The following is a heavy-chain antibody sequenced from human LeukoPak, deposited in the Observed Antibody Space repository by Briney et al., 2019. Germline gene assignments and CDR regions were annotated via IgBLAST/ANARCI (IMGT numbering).Heavy chain of an antibody. J-gene: IGHJ4*02. CDR1: GGSISSGAYC. D-gene: IGHD5-12*01. Sequence: PSETLSLTCTVSGGSISSGAYCWSWIRQHPGQGLEWIGYIYYTGSTNYNPSLKSRVTISVDKSKNQFSLKLSSVTAADTAVYYCARDQRVATFFDYWGQGTLVTVSS. CDR2: IYYTGST. V-gene: IGHV4-31*03. CDR3: ARDQRVATFFDY.